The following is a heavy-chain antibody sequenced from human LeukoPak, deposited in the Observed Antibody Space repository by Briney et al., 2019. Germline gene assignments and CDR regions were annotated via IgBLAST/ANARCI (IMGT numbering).Heavy chain of an antibody. Sequence: PGGSLRLSCAASGFTFSRYGMSWVRQAPGKGLEWVSAISGSGGRTYYADSVKGRFTISRDNSKNTLYLQMNSLRAEDTAVCNCAKGDFYGSGRDYYYYMDVWGKGTTVTISS. D-gene: IGHD3-10*01. J-gene: IGHJ6*03. CDR3: AKGDFYGSGRDYYYYMDV. CDR1: GFTFSRYG. CDR2: ISGSGGRT. V-gene: IGHV3-23*01.